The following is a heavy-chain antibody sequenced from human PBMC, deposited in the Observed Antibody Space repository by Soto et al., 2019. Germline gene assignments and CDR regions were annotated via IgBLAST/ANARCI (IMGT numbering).Heavy chain of an antibody. CDR3: ARVLSSGSYPSYYYYGMDV. CDR2: IWYDGSNK. Sequence: QVQLVESGGGVVQPGRSLRLSCAASGITFSSYGMHWVRQAPGKGLEWVAVIWYDGSNKYYADSVKGRFTISRDNSKNTLYLQMNSLRAEDTAVYYCARVLSSGSYPSYYYYGMDVWGQGTTATVSS. J-gene: IGHJ6*02. V-gene: IGHV3-33*01. CDR1: GITFSSYG. D-gene: IGHD3-10*01.